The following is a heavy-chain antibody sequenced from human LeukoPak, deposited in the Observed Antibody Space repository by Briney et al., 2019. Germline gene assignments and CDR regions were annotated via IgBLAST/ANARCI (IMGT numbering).Heavy chain of an antibody. J-gene: IGHJ4*02. Sequence: ASVKVSCKASGYTFSSYGISWVRQAPGQGLEWMGWISGDNGSTNYAQKLQGRVTMTTDTSTNTAYMGLRSLRSDDSAIYYCAREDTRRGSRGYFDYWGQGTLVTVSS. CDR2: ISGDNGST. CDR3: AREDTRRGSRGYFDY. V-gene: IGHV1-18*01. CDR1: GYTFSSYG. D-gene: IGHD2-2*01.